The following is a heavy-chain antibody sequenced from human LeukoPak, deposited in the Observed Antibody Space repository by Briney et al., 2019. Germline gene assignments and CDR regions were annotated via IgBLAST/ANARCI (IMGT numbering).Heavy chain of an antibody. J-gene: IGHJ4*02. CDR2: ISGSGGST. D-gene: IGHD6-19*01. Sequence: GGSLRLSCAASGFTFSSYAMSWVRQAPGKGLEWVSTISGSGGSTYYADSVKGRFTIPRDISKNTLYLQMNSLRAEDTAVYYCAKESSAWQVYYFDYWGQGTLVTVSS. V-gene: IGHV3-23*01. CDR1: GFTFSSYA. CDR3: AKESSAWQVYYFDY.